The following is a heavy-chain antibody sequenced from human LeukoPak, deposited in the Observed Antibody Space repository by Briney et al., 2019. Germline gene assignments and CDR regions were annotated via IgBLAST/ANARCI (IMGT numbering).Heavy chain of an antibody. Sequence: SEALSLTCTVSGGSINSYYWSWIRQPPGKGLEWIGYIYYSGSTNYNPSLKSRVTISVDTSKNQFSLKLSSVTAADTAVYYCATTSSIAARPLDYWGQGTLVTVSS. CDR2: IYYSGST. CDR1: GGSINSYY. CDR3: ATTSSIAARPLDY. V-gene: IGHV4-59*12. J-gene: IGHJ4*02. D-gene: IGHD6-6*01.